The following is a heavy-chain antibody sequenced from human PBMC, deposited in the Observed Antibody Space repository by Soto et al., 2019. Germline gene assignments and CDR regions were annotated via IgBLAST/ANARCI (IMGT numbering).Heavy chain of an antibody. CDR3: ARDPGDPPYYYYGMDV. CDR1: GGTFSSYA. V-gene: IGHV1-69*01. Sequence: QVQLVQSGAEVKKPGSSVKVSCKASGGTFSSYAISWVRQAPGQGLEWMGGIIPIFVTANYAQKFQGRVKITADESTSTAYMELSSLRSEDTAVYYCARDPGDPPYYYYGMDVWGQGTTVTVSS. CDR2: IIPIFVTA. J-gene: IGHJ6*02.